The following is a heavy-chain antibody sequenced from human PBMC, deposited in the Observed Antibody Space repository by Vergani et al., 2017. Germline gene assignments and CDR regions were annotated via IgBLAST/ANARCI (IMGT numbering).Heavy chain of an antibody. CDR1: GGTFSSYA. V-gene: IGHV1-69*01. CDR2: IIPIFGTA. J-gene: IGHJ2*01. Sequence: QVQLVQSGAEVKKPGSSVKVSCKASGGTFSSYAISWVRQAPGQGLEWMGGIIPIFGTANYAQTFQGRVTITADESTSTAYMELSSLRTEDQAAYYCARVTPGGYCSGGSCYSPNWYFDIWGRGTLVTVSS. CDR3: ARVTPGGYCSGGSCYSPNWYFDI. D-gene: IGHD2-15*01.